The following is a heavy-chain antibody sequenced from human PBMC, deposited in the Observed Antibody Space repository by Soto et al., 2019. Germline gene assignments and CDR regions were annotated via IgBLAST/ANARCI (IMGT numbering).Heavy chain of an antibody. CDR3: VRDVYCSGGNCYSNYNYFGMDV. Sequence: VASVKVSCKASGYTFTSHYFHWVRQAPGQGLEWMGIINPSGGGTSYAQKFQGRVTMTTDTSTSTAYMELRSLISDDTAVYYCVRDVYCSGGNCYSNYNYFGMDVWGQGTTVTVSS. V-gene: IGHV1-46*01. CDR2: INPSGGGT. J-gene: IGHJ6*02. CDR1: GYTFTSHY. D-gene: IGHD2-15*01.